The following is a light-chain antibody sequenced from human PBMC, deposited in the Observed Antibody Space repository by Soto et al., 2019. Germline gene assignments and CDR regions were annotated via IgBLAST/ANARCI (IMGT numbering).Light chain of an antibody. CDR1: SSNIGAGYD. V-gene: IGLV1-40*01. CDR3: CSYAGSSAVV. Sequence: QSVLTQPPSVSGAPGQRVTISCTGSSSNIGAGYDVHWYQQLPGTAPKRMIYEGTKRPSGVSNRFSGSKSGNTASLTISGLQAEDEADYYCCSYAGSSAVVFGGGTQLTVL. J-gene: IGLJ2*01. CDR2: EGT.